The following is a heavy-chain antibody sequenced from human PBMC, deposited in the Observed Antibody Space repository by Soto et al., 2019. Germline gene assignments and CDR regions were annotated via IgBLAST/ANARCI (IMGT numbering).Heavy chain of an antibody. CDR2: IVVGSGNT. Sequence: GASVKVSCKASGFTFSSSAVQWVRQARGQRLEWIGKIVVGSGNTNYAQKLQERVTITRDMSTSTAYMELSSLRSEDTAFYYCAAFDPGPMGFDPWGQGTLVTVSS. CDR1: GFTFSSSA. V-gene: IGHV1-58*01. D-gene: IGHD3-9*01. J-gene: IGHJ5*02. CDR3: AAFDPGPMGFDP.